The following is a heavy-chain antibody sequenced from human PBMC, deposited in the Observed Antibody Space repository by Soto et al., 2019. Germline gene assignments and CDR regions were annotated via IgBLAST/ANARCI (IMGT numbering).Heavy chain of an antibody. D-gene: IGHD2-15*01. J-gene: IGHJ3*02. CDR3: AREPGYCSGGSCADDAFDI. Sequence: QVQLVQSGAEVKKPGSSVKVSCKASGGTFSSYTISWVRQAPGQGLEWMGRIIPILGIANYAQKFQGRVTIPADKSTSTAYMELSSLRSEDTAVYYCAREPGYCSGGSCADDAFDIWGQGTMVTVSS. CDR1: GGTFSSYT. CDR2: IIPILGIA. V-gene: IGHV1-69*08.